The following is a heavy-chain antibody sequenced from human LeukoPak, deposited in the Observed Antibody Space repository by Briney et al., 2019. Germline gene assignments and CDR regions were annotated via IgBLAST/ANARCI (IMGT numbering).Heavy chain of an antibody. J-gene: IGHJ3*02. CDR3: AKDLYSSRWSNGAFDI. CDR2: ISGSGGST. D-gene: IGHD6-13*01. V-gene: IGHV3-23*01. Sequence: GGSLRLSCAASGLTFSSYAMSWVRQAPGKGLEWVSAISGSGGSTYYADSVKGRFTISRDNSKNTLSLQMNSLRAEDTAVYYCAKDLYSSRWSNGAFDIWGQGTMVTVSS. CDR1: GLTFSSYA.